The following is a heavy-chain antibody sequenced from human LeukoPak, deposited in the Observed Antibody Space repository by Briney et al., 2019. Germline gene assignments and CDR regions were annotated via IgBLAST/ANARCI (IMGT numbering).Heavy chain of an antibody. Sequence: GGSLRLSCAAFGFTFSSYAMSWVRQAPGKGLEWVSAITGSGGSTYYADSVKGRFTISRDNSNNTLYLQMNSLRAEDTAVYYCAKDSQWELLPYSYYYYMDVWGKGTTVTVSS. D-gene: IGHD1-26*01. CDR3: AKDSQWELLPYSYYYYMDV. V-gene: IGHV3-23*01. J-gene: IGHJ6*03. CDR1: GFTFSSYA. CDR2: ITGSGGST.